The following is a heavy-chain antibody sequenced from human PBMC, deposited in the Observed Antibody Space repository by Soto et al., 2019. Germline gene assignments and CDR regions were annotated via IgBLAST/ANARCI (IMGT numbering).Heavy chain of an antibody. D-gene: IGHD2-15*01. Sequence: GTSVKVPCKASGLTFTSSAVQWVRQARGQRLEWIGWIVVGSGNTNYAQKFQERVTITRDMSTSTAYMELSSLRSEDTAVYYCAAESSWIHAFDIWGQGTMVP. CDR2: IVVGSGNT. CDR1: GLTFTSSA. V-gene: IGHV1-58*01. CDR3: AAESSWIHAFDI. J-gene: IGHJ3*02.